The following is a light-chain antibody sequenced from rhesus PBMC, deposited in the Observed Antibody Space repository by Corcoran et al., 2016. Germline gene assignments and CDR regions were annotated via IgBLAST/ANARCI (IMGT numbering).Light chain of an antibody. J-gene: IGLJ1*01. Sequence: QAAPTQSPSVPGAPGQSVTISCPGTSSDIGGYNRVSWYQQHPGKAPKLMIYEVSKRPSGVSDRFSGSKSGNTASLTISGLQAEDEADYYCSSYASSSTYIFGAGTQLTVL. CDR3: SSYASSSTYI. V-gene: IGLV2-13*03. CDR1: SSDIGGYNR. CDR2: EVS.